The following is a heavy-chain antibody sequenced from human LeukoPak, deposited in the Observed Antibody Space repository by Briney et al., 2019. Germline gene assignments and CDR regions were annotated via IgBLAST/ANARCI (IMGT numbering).Heavy chain of an antibody. CDR3: ASRYYGSGSRYGMDV. CDR2: INPNSGGT. Sequence: ASVKVSCKASGYTFTGYYMHWVRQPPGQGLEWMGWINPNSGGTNYAQKFQGRVTMSRDTSISTAYVELSRRRSDDTVVYYCASRYYGSGSRYGMDVWRQGRTV. D-gene: IGHD3-10*01. CDR1: GYTFTGYY. J-gene: IGHJ6*02. V-gene: IGHV1-2*02.